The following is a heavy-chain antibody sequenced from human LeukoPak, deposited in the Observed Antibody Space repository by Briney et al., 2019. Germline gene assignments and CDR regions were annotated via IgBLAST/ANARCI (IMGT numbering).Heavy chain of an antibody. CDR3: ARDHGGCSSTSCYAGY. CDR2: FDPEDGET. D-gene: IGHD2-2*01. CDR1: GYTLTELS. V-gene: IGHV1-24*01. Sequence: GASVKVSCKVSGYTLTELSMHWVRQAPGKGLEWMGGFDPEDGETIYAQKFQGRVTMTEDTSTDTAYMELSSLRSEDTAVYYCARDHGGCSSTSCYAGYWGQGTLVTVSS. J-gene: IGHJ4*02.